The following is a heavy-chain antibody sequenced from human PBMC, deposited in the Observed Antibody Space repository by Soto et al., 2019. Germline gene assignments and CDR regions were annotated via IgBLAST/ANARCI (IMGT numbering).Heavy chain of an antibody. D-gene: IGHD2-15*01. V-gene: IGHV3-43*01. CDR3: AKDMRVAATSYYYYGMDV. CDR1: GFTFDDYT. Sequence: PGGSLRLSCAASGFTFDDYTMHWVRQAPGKGLEWVSLISWDGGSTYYADSVKGRFTISRDNSKNSLYLQMNSLRTEDTALYYCAKDMRVAATSYYYYGMDVWGQGTTVTVSS. CDR2: ISWDGGST. J-gene: IGHJ6*02.